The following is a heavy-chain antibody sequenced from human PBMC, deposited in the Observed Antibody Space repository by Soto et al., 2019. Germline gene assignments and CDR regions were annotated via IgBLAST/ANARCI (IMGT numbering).Heavy chain of an antibody. J-gene: IGHJ4*02. Sequence: PSETLSLTCTVSGCSISSYYWSWIRQPPGKGLEWIGYIYYSGSTNYNPSLKSRVTISVDTSKNQFSLKLSSVTAADPAVYYCARWGETGIDYGGQETLVTFPS. CDR1: GCSISSYY. D-gene: IGHD3-16*01. V-gene: IGHV4-59*01. CDR2: IYYSGST. CDR3: ARWGETGIDY.